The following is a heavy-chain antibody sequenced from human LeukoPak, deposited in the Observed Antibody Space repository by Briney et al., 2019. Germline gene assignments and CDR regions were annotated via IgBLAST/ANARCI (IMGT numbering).Heavy chain of an antibody. CDR3: ARDRSWGSGYNYGMDV. D-gene: IGHD2-15*01. CDR2: ISGSTSYT. CDR1: GFTFSDYY. Sequence: GGSLRLSCAASGFTFSDYYMSWIRQAPGKGLEWVSYISGSTSYTNYADSVKGRFTISRDNAKNSLYLQMNSLRAEDTAVYYCARDRSWGSGYNYGMDVWGQGTTVTVS. J-gene: IGHJ6*02. V-gene: IGHV3-11*05.